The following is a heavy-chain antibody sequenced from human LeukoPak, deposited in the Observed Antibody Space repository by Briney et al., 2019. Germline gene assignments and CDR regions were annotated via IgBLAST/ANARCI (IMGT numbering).Heavy chain of an antibody. CDR2: IYNSGST. J-gene: IGHJ5*02. Sequence: PSQTLSLTCTVSAGSISSGGYYWSWVRQHPGKGLEWIGHIYNSGSTSYSPPLKSRVTISIDTSKNQFFLRLSSVTAADTAVYYCARDGAAVAGNWFDPWGQGTLVTVSS. CDR1: AGSISSGGYY. CDR3: ARDGAAVAGNWFDP. D-gene: IGHD6-19*01. V-gene: IGHV4-31*03.